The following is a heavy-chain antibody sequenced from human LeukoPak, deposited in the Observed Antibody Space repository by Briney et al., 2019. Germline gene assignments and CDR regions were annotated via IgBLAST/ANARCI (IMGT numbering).Heavy chain of an antibody. J-gene: IGHJ4*02. CDR1: GFTLSRYS. CDR3: ARGGNLYCSATSCYDFDY. Sequence: GGSLRLSCAASGFTLSRYSMNWVRQAPGRGLEWVSSISSSSSYIYYGDSVKGRFTISRDNAKNSLYLQINSLRAEDTAVYYCARGGNLYCSATSCYDFDYWGQGTLVTVSS. CDR2: ISSSSSYI. D-gene: IGHD2-2*01. V-gene: IGHV3-21*01.